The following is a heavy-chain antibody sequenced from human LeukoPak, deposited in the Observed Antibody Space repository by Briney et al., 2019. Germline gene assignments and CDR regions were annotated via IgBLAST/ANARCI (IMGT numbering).Heavy chain of an antibody. Sequence: SETLSLTCTVSGGSISGNSYYWGWIRQPPGKGLEWVGSIYYSGNPFYNPSLKSRVTISVDTSKNQFSLHLDSVTAADTALYYCASQLDSTGYNTGFIDYWGPGTVVTVSS. CDR1: GGSISGNSYY. D-gene: IGHD3/OR15-3a*01. CDR2: IYYSGNP. CDR3: ASQLDSTGYNTGFIDY. J-gene: IGHJ4*02. V-gene: IGHV4-39*01.